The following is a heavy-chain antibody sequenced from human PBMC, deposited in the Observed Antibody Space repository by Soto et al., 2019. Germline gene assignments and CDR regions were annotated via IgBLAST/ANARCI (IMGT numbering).Heavy chain of an antibody. CDR3: ARGAIYCSGGTCYRKGVYFDY. D-gene: IGHD2-15*01. Sequence: QVQLVQSGAEVKKPGASVKVSCRASGYTFTTYYMHWVRQAPGQGLEWMGIINPSGDSTSFAQKLHGRVTMTRYTSTSTVYMELSSLRSEDTAVYYCARGAIYCSGGTCYRKGVYFDYWGQGTLVTVSS. J-gene: IGHJ4*02. V-gene: IGHV1-46*03. CDR2: INPSGDST. CDR1: GYTFTTYY.